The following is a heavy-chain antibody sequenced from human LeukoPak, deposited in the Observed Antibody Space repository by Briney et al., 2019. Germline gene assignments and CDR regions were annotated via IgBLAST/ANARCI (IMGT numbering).Heavy chain of an antibody. D-gene: IGHD6-19*01. V-gene: IGHV1-46*01. Sequence: GASVKVSCKASGYTFTSYYMHWVRQAPGRELEWMGIINPSGGTTSYAQKFQGRVTMTRDTSTSTVYMELSSLRSEDTAVYYCAREAVAGAFFDYWGQGTLVTVSS. CDR1: GYTFTSYY. CDR3: AREAVAGAFFDY. J-gene: IGHJ4*02. CDR2: INPSGGTT.